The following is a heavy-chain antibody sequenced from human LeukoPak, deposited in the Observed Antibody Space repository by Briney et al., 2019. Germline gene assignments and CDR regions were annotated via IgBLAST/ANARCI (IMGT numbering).Heavy chain of an antibody. CDR2: INPNNGGT. V-gene: IGHV1-2*06. J-gene: IGHJ3*02. Sequence: ASVKVSCKASGHTFTGYYIHWVRQAPGQGLEWMGRINPNNGGTNYAQKFQGRVTMTRDMSMSTAYMDLSRLRSVDTAVYYCAGEDNSSGYRPFDIWGQGTMVTVPS. D-gene: IGHD3-22*01. CDR1: GHTFTGYY. CDR3: AGEDNSSGYRPFDI.